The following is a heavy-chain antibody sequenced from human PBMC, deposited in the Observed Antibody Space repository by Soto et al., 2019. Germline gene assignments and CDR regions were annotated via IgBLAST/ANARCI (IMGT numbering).Heavy chain of an antibody. D-gene: IGHD5-12*01. CDR1: GGSISSYS. CDR3: ARDEGGYNRYFDY. V-gene: IGHV4-59*01. CDR2: IYYSGST. J-gene: IGHJ4*02. Sequence: PSETLSLTCTISGGSISSYSWSWIRQPAGKGLEWIGYIYYSGSTNYNPSLKSRVTISVDTSKNQFSLKLSSVTAADTAVYYCARDEGGYNRYFDYWGQGTLVTVSS.